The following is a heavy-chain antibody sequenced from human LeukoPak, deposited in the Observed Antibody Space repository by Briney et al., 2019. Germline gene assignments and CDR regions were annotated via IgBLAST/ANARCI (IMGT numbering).Heavy chain of an antibody. CDR1: GVSINTYY. D-gene: IGHD6-25*01. CDR3: ARRGRNSSGWQDYL. Sequence: SETLSLTCTVSGVSINTYYWSWIRQPPGKGLEWIGRIYTSGNTKYNPSLKSRVTMSVDTAKNQFSLKLTSVTAADTAVYYCARRGRNSSGWQDYLWGQGTLVTVSS. CDR2: IYTSGNT. V-gene: IGHV4-4*07. J-gene: IGHJ4*02.